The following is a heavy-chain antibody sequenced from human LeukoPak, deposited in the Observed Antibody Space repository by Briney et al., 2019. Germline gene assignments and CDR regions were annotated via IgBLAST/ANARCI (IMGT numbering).Heavy chain of an antibody. CDR2: INWNGGST. J-gene: IGHJ4*02. CDR1: GFPFDDYG. V-gene: IGHV3-20*04. Sequence: GGSLRLSCAASGFPFDDYGMNWVRQVPGKGLEWVSGINWNGGSTGYADSVKGRFTISRDNAKNSLYLQMNSLRAEDTAVYYCAKDQEWEQKNLDYWGQGTLVTVSS. CDR3: AKDQEWEQKNLDY. D-gene: IGHD1-26*01.